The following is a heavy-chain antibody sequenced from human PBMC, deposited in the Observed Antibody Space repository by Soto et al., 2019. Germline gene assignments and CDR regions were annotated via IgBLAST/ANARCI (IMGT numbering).Heavy chain of an antibody. V-gene: IGHV2-5*02. Sequence: QITLKESGPTLVKPTQTLTLTCTFSGFSLSTSGVGVGWIRQPPGKALEWLALIYWDDDKRYSPSLKSRLTITNDPSKKQVVLTMTNMDPVDTAKSYSAHLAEMDLLDYWGQGTLVTVSS. CDR3: AHLAEMDLLDY. J-gene: IGHJ4*02. D-gene: IGHD3-16*01. CDR2: IYWDDDK. CDR1: GFSLSTSGVG.